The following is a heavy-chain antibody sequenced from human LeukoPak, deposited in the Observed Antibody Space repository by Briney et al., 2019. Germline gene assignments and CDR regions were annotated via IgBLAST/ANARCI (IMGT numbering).Heavy chain of an antibody. D-gene: IGHD3-10*01. J-gene: IGHJ6*03. CDR2: IYPGDSDT. Sequence: RGESLRISCKGSGYRFTSYWIGWVRQMPGKGLEWMGIIYPGDSDTRYSPSFQGQVTISADKSISTAYLQWSSLKASDTAMYYCARQVRVYYYYMDVWGKGTTVTVSS. CDR3: ARQVRVYYYYMDV. CDR1: GYRFTSYW. V-gene: IGHV5-51*01.